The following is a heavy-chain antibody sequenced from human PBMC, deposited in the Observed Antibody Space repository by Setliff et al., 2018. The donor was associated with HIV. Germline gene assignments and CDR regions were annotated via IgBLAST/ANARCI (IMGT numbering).Heavy chain of an antibody. CDR2: IYYSGST. CDR1: GDSMNNFY. J-gene: IGHJ3*02. Sequence: LSLTCNVSGDSMNNFYWSWIRQPPGKGLEWIGYIYYSGSTNYNPSLKSRVTISLDTSKNQFSLNLSSVTAADTAVYYCARANSIKGYSYGPDAFDIWGQGTMVTVSS. CDR3: ARANSIKGYSYGPDAFDI. V-gene: IGHV4-59*01. D-gene: IGHD5-18*01.